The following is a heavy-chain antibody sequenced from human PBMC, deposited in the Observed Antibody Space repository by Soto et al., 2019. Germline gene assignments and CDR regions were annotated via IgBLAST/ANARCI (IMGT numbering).Heavy chain of an antibody. CDR2: IYTSGNT. Sequence: PSETLSLTXTVSGGSISNYYWSWIRQPAGKGLEWIGRIYTSGNTNYNPSLKGRVTMSVDMSKNQFSLKLSSVAAADTAVYHCARDDNGDNGRAFDPWGQGTLVTVSS. V-gene: IGHV4-4*07. CDR3: ARDDNGDNGRAFDP. CDR1: GGSISNYY. D-gene: IGHD4-17*01. J-gene: IGHJ5*02.